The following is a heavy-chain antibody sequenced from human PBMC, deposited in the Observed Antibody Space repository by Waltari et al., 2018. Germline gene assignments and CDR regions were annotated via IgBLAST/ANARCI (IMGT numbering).Heavy chain of an antibody. CDR2: INSDGSGT. CDR3: AKDPSSGGVY. V-gene: IGHV3-74*01. D-gene: IGHD6-19*01. Sequence: VQLVESGGGLVKPGGSLRLSCAASGFTFTTYWMHWVRQAPGKGLVWVSRINSDGSGTSYADSVQGRFTISRDNSKNTLYLQMNSLRAEDTAVYYCAKDPSSGGVYWGQGTLVTVSS. J-gene: IGHJ4*02. CDR1: GFTFTTYW.